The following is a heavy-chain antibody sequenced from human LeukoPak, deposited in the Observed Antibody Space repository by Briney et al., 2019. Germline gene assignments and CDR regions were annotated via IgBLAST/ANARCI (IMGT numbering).Heavy chain of an antibody. CDR2: IYSDGINT. CDR1: GFTFNTYG. D-gene: IGHD1-14*01. CDR3: VKDNPLDH. V-gene: IGHV3-74*01. J-gene: IGHJ5*02. Sequence: PGGSPRLSCAASGFTFNTYGMSSVRHAPGKGLVWVSRIYSDGINTSYADSVKGRFTISRGNSKNTLFLQMNSLRNDDTAMYFCVKDNPLDHWGQGTLVTVSS.